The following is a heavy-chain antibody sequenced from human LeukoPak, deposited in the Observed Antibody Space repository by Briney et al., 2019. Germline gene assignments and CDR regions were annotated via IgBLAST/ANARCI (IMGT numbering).Heavy chain of an antibody. Sequence: SVKVSCKASRVTFSSYAISWVRQAAGHGVGGMGRFIPFLGIGDYAKKCQGRVTITADKSTSTAYMELSSLRSEDTAVYYCAREIGGSIVGATTGYFDYWGQGTLVTVSS. CDR1: RVTFSSYA. D-gene: IGHD1-26*01. V-gene: IGHV1-69*04. CDR3: AREIGGSIVGATTGYFDY. CDR2: FIPFLGIG. J-gene: IGHJ4*02.